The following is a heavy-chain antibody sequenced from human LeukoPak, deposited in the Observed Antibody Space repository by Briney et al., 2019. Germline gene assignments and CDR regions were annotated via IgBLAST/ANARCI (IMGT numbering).Heavy chain of an antibody. D-gene: IGHD2-15*01. CDR2: ISHDGSIK. V-gene: IGHV3-30*04. Sequence: GGSLRLSCAASGFTFSSYAMHWVRQAPGKGLEWVAVISHDGSIKHYADSVKGRFTISRDNSKNTLYVQMNSLRAEDTAVYYCARGRIVVVVAAPVGYWGQGTLVTVSS. J-gene: IGHJ4*02. CDR3: ARGRIVVVVAAPVGY. CDR1: GFTFSSYA.